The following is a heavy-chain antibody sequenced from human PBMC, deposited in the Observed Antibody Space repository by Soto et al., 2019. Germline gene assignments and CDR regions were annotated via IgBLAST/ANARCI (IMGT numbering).Heavy chain of an antibody. D-gene: IGHD2-21*02. CDR2: ISHDGSNK. J-gene: IGHJ6*02. V-gene: IGHV3-30-3*01. Sequence: QVQLVESGGGVVQPGRSLRLSCAASGFTFSSYAMHWVRQAPGKGLEWVALISHDGSNKYYADSVKGRFTISRDNSKNPLYLQMNSLRADDTAVYYCATDRGPGGNSFYYYGMDVWGQGTTVTVSS. CDR3: ATDRGPGGNSFYYYGMDV. CDR1: GFTFSSYA.